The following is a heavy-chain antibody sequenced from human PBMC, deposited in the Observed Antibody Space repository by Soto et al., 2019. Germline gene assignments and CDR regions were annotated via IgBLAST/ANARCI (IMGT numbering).Heavy chain of an antibody. J-gene: IGHJ4*02. CDR1: EFTFSSYA. V-gene: IGHV3-30-3*01. Sequence: LRLSCAASEFTFSSYAMHWVRQAPGKGLEWVAVISYDGSNKYYADSVKGRFTISRDNSKNTLYLQMNSLRAEDTAVYYCARDPDVVVTAMHFDYWGQGTLVTVSS. D-gene: IGHD2-21*02. CDR2: ISYDGSNK. CDR3: ARDPDVVVTAMHFDY.